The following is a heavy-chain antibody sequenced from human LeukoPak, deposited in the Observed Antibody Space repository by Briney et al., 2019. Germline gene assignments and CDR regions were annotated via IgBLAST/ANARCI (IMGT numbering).Heavy chain of an antibody. CDR2: IYYSGST. CDR3: ARDRGLGELSSSFDP. V-gene: IGHV4-59*01. Sequence: SETLSLTCTVSGGSISSYYWSWIRQPPGKGLEWIGYIYYSGSTNYNPSLKSRVTISVDTSKNQFSLKLSSVTAADTAVYYCARDRGLGELSSSFDPWGQGTLVTVSS. CDR1: GGSISSYY. J-gene: IGHJ5*02. D-gene: IGHD3-16*02.